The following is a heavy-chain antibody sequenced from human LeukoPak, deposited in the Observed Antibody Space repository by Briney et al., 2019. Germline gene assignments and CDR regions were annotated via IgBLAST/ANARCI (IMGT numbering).Heavy chain of an antibody. CDR3: ARDAESLITLNRWVIVNWFDP. Sequence: GASVTVSCKASGYTFTGHYMHWVRQAPGQGPEWMGWINPNSGGTRYAQKFQGRVTMTRDTSISTAYMELTRLRFDDTAVYYCARDAESLITLNRWVIVNWFDPWGQGTLVTVSS. V-gene: IGHV1-2*02. CDR2: INPNSGGT. J-gene: IGHJ5*02. CDR1: GYTFTGHY. D-gene: IGHD3-10*01.